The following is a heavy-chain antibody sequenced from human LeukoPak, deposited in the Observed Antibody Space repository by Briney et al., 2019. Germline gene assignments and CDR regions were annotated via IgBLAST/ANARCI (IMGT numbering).Heavy chain of an antibody. CDR2: MNPNSGNT. D-gene: IGHD6-19*01. V-gene: IGHV1-8*01. CDR3: ARGRCYSNGWFEADDY. J-gene: IGHJ4*02. Sequence: ASVKVSCKASGYPFISYDINWVRQATGQGLEWMGWMNPNSGNTGYAQRFQGRVTMTRNTSISTAYMEVSSLRSEDTAMYFCARGRCYSNGWFEADDYWGQGTLVTVSS. CDR1: GYPFISYD.